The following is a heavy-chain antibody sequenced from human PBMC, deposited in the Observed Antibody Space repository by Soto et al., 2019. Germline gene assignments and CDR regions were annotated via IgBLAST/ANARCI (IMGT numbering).Heavy chain of an antibody. D-gene: IGHD6-19*01. J-gene: IGHJ4*02. CDR2: IDWDDDK. Sequence: SGPTLVNPTQTLTLTCTFSGFSLSTSGMCVSWIRQPPGKALEWLALIDWDDDKYYSTSLKTRLTISKDTSKNQVVLTMTNMDPVDTATYYCARIDRYSSGWPYYFDYWGQGTLVTVSS. CDR1: GFSLSTSGMC. CDR3: ARIDRYSSGWPYYFDY. V-gene: IGHV2-70*01.